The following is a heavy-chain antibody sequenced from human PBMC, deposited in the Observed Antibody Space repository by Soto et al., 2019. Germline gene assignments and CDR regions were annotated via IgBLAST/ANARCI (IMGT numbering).Heavy chain of an antibody. CDR3: ARGCAPALLCYFDF. V-gene: IGHV3-30-3*01. CDR2: ISYDGSIK. CDR1: GFTFSHHA. D-gene: IGHD2-21*01. Sequence: QVQLVQSGGGVVQPGRSLRLSCAASGFTFSHHAMHWVRQAPGKGLEWVAVISYDGSIKHYADSVKGRFTISRDNSKNTVYLQMNSLRVEDTAVYFCARGCAPALLCYFDFGGRGTLVTVSS. J-gene: IGHJ4*02.